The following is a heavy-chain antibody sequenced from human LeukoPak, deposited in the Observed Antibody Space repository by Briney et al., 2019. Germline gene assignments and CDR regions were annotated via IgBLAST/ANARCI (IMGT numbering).Heavy chain of an antibody. D-gene: IGHD5-12*01. CDR1: GFTFSSYA. J-gene: IGHJ4*02. CDR3: AKGGYSGYDLSLPFDY. Sequence: GGSLRLSCAASGFTFSSYAMSWVRRAPGKGLGWVSAISGSGGSTYYADSVKGRFTISRDNSKNTLYLQMNSLRAEDTAVYYCAKGGYSGYDLSLPFDYWGQGTLVTVSS. V-gene: IGHV3-23*01. CDR2: ISGSGGST.